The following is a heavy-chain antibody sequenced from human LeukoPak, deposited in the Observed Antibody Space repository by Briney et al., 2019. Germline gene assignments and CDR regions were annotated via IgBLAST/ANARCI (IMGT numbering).Heavy chain of an antibody. CDR1: GGSISSGSYY. J-gene: IGHJ4*02. CDR3: ARDLGYGDYFDY. CDR2: IYTSGST. V-gene: IGHV4-61*02. Sequence: PSQTLSLTCTVSGGSISSGSYYWSWIRQPAGKGLEWIGRIYTSGSTNYNPSLKSRVTISVDTSKNQFSLKLGSVTAADTAVYYCARDLGYGDYFDYWGQGTLVTVSS. D-gene: IGHD3-16*01.